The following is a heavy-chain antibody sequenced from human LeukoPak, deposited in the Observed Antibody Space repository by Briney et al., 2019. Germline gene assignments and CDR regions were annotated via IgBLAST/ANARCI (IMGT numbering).Heavy chain of an antibody. CDR1: GFTFGTYW. Sequence: PGKSLRLSCAASGFTFGTYWMSWIRQAPGRGLEWVANINRDGSERYYVDSVKGRFTISRDNARNSLYLEMHSLRAEDTAVYYCARDIVGASHYWGQGTLVTVSS. V-gene: IGHV3-7*01. CDR2: INRDGSER. D-gene: IGHD1-26*01. CDR3: ARDIVGASHY. J-gene: IGHJ4*02.